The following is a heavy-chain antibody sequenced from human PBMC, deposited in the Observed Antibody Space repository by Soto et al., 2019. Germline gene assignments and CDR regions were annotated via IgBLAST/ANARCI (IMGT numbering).Heavy chain of an antibody. CDR3: ARDPSPYYDYIFSVPGNYMDV. CDR1: GFTFSDYY. V-gene: IGHV3-11*01. Sequence: GGSLRLSCAASGFTFSDYYMSWIRQAPGKGLEWVSYISSSGSTIYYADSVKGRLTISRDNAKNSLYLQMNSLRAEDTAVYYCARDPSPYYDYIFSVPGNYMDVWGKGTTVTVSS. CDR2: ISSSGSTI. D-gene: IGHD3-16*01. J-gene: IGHJ6*03.